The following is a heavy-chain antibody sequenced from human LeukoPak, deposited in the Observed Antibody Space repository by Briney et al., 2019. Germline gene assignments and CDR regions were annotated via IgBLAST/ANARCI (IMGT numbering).Heavy chain of an antibody. D-gene: IGHD1-14*01. CDR3: AKRSGNNPLYYFDY. CDR1: GFTFSSYA. J-gene: IGHJ4*02. CDR2: ISYDGSNK. Sequence: GGSLRLSCAASGFTFSSYAMSWVRQAPGKGLEWVAVISYDGSNKYYADSVKGRFTISRDNSKNTLYLQMNSLRAEDTAVYYCAKRSGNNPLYYFDYWGQGTLVTVSS. V-gene: IGHV3-30-3*02.